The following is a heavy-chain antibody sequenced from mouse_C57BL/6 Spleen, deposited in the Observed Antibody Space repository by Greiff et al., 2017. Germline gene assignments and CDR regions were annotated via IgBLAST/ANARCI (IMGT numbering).Heavy chain of an antibody. V-gene: IGHV1-61*01. CDR1: GYTFTSYW. CDR2: IYPSDSET. CDR3: ARDWGGRGY. D-gene: IGHD4-1*01. Sequence: VQLQQPGAELVRPGSSVKLSCKASGYTFTSYWMDWVKQRPGQGLEWIGNIYPSDSETHYNQKFKDKATLTVDKSSSTAYMQLSSLTSEDSAVYYCARDWGGRGYWGQGTTLTVSS. J-gene: IGHJ2*01.